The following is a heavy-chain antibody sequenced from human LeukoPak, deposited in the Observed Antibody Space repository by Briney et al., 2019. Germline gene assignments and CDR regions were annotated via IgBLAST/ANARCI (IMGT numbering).Heavy chain of an antibody. V-gene: IGHV1-69*05. J-gene: IGHJ1*01. Sequence: GASVKVSCKASGGTFSSYAISWVRQAPGQGLEWMGGIIPIFGTANYAQKFQGRVTITTDESTSTAYMELSSLRSEDTAVYYCARGTGYCSSTSCYTPRGAEYFQHWGQGTLVTVSS. CDR2: IIPIFGTA. CDR3: ARGTGYCSSTSCYTPRGAEYFQH. CDR1: GGTFSSYA. D-gene: IGHD2-2*02.